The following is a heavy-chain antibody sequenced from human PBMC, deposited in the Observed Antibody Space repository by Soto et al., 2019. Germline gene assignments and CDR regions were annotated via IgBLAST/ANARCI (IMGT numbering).Heavy chain of an antibody. CDR1: GGSLSSGGYS. D-gene: IGHD3-10*01. V-gene: IGHV4-30-2*01. J-gene: IGHJ4*02. CDR3: ARGPPFGY. Sequence: SETLSLTCAISGGSLSSGGYSWTWIRQPPGKGLEWIGYIYHSGSTYYNPSLKSRVTISVDRSKNQFSLKLSSVTAADTAVYYCARGPPFGYWGQGTLVTVSS. CDR2: IYHSGST.